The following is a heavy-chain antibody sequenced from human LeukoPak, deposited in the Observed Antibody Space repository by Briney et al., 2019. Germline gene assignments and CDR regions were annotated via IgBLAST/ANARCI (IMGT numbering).Heavy chain of an antibody. J-gene: IGHJ1*01. Sequence: SQTLSLTCTVSGGSISSGGYYWSWIRQPPGKGLEWIGYIYHSGSTYYNPSLKSRVTISVDRSKNQFSLKLSSVTAADTAVYYCARDGRVRAKRFQHWGQGTLVTVSS. CDR1: GGSISSGGYY. V-gene: IGHV4-30-2*01. CDR2: IYHSGST. D-gene: IGHD1-26*01. CDR3: ARDGRVRAKRFQH.